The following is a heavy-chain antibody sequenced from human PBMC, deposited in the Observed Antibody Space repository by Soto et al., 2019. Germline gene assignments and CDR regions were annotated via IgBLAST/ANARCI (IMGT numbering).Heavy chain of an antibody. Sequence: EFQLVESGGGLVRPGGSLRLSCADPGFTFSSYSMNWVRQAPGKGLEWVSSISSTSSPIFYAASVEGRFTISRDNAKRTLYLQMNSLRVEDTAGYYCLRGGRGSKKDDVLDIWSPGTMVTVSS. V-gene: IGHV3-21*01. CDR3: LRGGRGSKKDDVLDI. J-gene: IGHJ3*02. D-gene: IGHD3-10*02. CDR1: GFTFSSYS. CDR2: ISSTSSPI.